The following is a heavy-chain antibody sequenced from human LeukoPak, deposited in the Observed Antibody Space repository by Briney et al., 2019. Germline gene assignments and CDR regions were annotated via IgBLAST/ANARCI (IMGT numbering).Heavy chain of an antibody. D-gene: IGHD4-17*01. CDR1: GFTFSSYG. CDR2: IWYDGSNK. Sequence: GRSLRLSCAASGFTFSSYGMHWVRQAPGKGLEWVAVIWYDGSNKYYADSVKGRFTISRDNSKNTLYLQMNSLRAEDTAVYYCAKLPQYGDPRGRGDYWGQGTLVTVSS. J-gene: IGHJ4*02. CDR3: AKLPQYGDPRGRGDY. V-gene: IGHV3-33*06.